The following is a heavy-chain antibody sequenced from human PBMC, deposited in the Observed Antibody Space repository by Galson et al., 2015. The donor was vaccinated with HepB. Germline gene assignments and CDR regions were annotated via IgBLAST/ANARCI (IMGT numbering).Heavy chain of an antibody. CDR1: GYTLTELS. CDR3: ATPRGIVGATGWFDP. CDR2: FDPEDGET. V-gene: IGHV1-24*01. D-gene: IGHD1-26*01. J-gene: IGHJ5*02. Sequence: SVKVSCKVSGYTLTELSMHWVRQAPGKGLEWMGGFDPEDGETIYAQKFQGRVTMTEDTSTDTAYMELSSLRSEDTAVYYCATPRGIVGATGWFDPWGQGTLVTVSS.